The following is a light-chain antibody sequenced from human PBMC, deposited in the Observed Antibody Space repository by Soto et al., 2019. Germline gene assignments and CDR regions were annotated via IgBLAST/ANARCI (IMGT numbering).Light chain of an antibody. Sequence: QSALTQPPSVSGAPGQRVTISCTGSSSNIGAGYDVHWYQQLPGTAPKLLIYGNSNRPSGVPDRFSGSKFGTSAFLAITGLQAEDEADYYCQSYDSSLSALFGGGTKVTVL. CDR1: SSNIGAGYD. J-gene: IGLJ3*02. V-gene: IGLV1-40*01. CDR2: GNS. CDR3: QSYDSSLSAL.